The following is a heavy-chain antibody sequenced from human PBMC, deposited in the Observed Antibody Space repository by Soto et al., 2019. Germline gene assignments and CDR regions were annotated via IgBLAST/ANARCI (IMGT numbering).Heavy chain of an antibody. CDR3: ATIVGANDY. J-gene: IGHJ4*02. D-gene: IGHD1-26*01. CDR2: IYHSGST. Sequence: ASETLSLTCAVPGYSISSGYYWGWIRQPPGKGLEWIGGIYHSGSTYYNPSLKSRVTISVDTSKNQFSLKLSSVTAADTAVYYCATIVGANDYWGQGTLVTVSS. CDR1: GYSISSGYY. V-gene: IGHV4-38-2*01.